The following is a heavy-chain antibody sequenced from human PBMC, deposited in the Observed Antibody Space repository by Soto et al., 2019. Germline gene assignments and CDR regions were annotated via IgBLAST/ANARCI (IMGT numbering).Heavy chain of an antibody. V-gene: IGHV5-51*01. J-gene: IGHJ4*02. D-gene: IGHD3-16*01. CDR2: INPADSDI. CDR3: ARHQRDDASRKIDC. Sequence: GESLKLYCQGSGYRFTSNWIGWVRQMPGKGLEWMGIINPADSDIKYSPSFQGQVTISADKSIGTAYLQWSSLKASDTAMYYCARHQRDDASRKIDCWGQGTLVTVAS. CDR1: GYRFTSNW.